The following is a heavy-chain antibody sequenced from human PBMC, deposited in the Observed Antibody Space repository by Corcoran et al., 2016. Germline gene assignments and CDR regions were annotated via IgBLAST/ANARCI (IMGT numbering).Heavy chain of an antibody. Sequence: EVQLVESGGGLIQPGGSLRLSCAASGLTVSSNYMSWVRQAPGKGLEWVSVIYSGGSTYYADSVKGRFTISRDNSKNTLYLQMNSLRAEDTAVYYCARSGYSYGLYFDYWGQGTLVTVSS. J-gene: IGHJ4*02. V-gene: IGHV3-53*01. CDR3: ARSGYSYGLYFDY. CDR2: IYSGGST. CDR1: GLTVSSNY. D-gene: IGHD5-18*01.